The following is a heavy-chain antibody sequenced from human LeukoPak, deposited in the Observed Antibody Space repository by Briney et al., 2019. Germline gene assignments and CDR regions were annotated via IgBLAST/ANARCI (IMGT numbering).Heavy chain of an antibody. CDR3: ARAYYDILTGYPSYYGMDV. V-gene: IGHV1-69*04. D-gene: IGHD3-9*01. J-gene: IGHJ6*02. CDR1: GGTFSSYA. Sequence: ASVKVSCKASGGTFSSYAISWVRQAPGQGLEWMGRIIPILGIANYALKFQGRVTITADKSTSTAYMELSSLRSEDTAVYYCARAYYDILTGYPSYYGMDVWGQGTTVTVSS. CDR2: IIPILGIA.